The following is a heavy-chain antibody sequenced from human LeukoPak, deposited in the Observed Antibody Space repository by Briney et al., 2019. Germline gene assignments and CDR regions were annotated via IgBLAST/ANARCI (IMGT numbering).Heavy chain of an antibody. D-gene: IGHD5-12*01. Sequence: GSSVKVSCKASGGTFSSYAISWVRQAPGQGLEWMGGIIPIFGTANYAQKFQGRVTITADESTSTAYMELSSLRSEDMAVCYCARSGYEGFDPWGQGTLVTVSS. CDR1: GGTFSSYA. CDR3: ARSGYEGFDP. V-gene: IGHV1-69*01. CDR2: IIPIFGTA. J-gene: IGHJ5*02.